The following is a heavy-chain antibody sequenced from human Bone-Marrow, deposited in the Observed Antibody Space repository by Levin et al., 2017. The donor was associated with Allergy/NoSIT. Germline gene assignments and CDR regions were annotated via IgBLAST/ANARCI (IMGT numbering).Heavy chain of an antibody. CDR1: GYRFPNYW. V-gene: IGHV5-10-1*01. J-gene: IGHJ3*02. Sequence: SCSGSGYRFPNYWISWVRQMPGKGLEWRGGMEPGQTNTNYSPSLQGHVTIPTDKSVTTAYLQWRSLKASDTAIYYCAIPYSNTFSFDIWGQGTKVTVSS. CDR2: MEPGQTNT. CDR3: AIPYSNTFSFDI. D-gene: IGHD6-13*01.